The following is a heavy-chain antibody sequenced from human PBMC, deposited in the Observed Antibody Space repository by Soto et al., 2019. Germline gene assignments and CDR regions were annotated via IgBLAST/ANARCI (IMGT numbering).Heavy chain of an antibody. J-gene: IGHJ5*01. V-gene: IGHV6-1*01. CDR2: TYYRSKWYN. CDR3: ARLIGNSWLDS. CDR1: VDSVSSNSAT. Sequence: SQTLSLPCVISVDSVSSNSATWDWIRPSPSRGLEWLGRTYYRSKWYNDYAVSVKSRITINPDTSNNQLSLQLNSVTPDDTAVYYCARLIGNSWLDSWGQGTLVTVSS. D-gene: IGHD2-8*01.